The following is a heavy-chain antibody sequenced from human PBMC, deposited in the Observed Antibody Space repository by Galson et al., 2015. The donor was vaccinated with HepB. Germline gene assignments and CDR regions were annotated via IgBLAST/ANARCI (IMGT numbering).Heavy chain of an antibody. J-gene: IGHJ4*02. CDR1: GFSLNSRGVG. V-gene: IGHV2-5*02. D-gene: IGHD3/OR15-3a*01. CDR3: AHMDLGLTSFAY. CDR2: IFLDDDQ. Sequence: PALVKPTQTPTLTCTFSGFSLNSRGVGVGWIRQPPGKALEWLALIFLDDDQRYTPLLKSRLSVTKDTSKNQVVLKLTSVDPVDTATYYCAHMDLGLTSFAYWGQGTLVTVSS.